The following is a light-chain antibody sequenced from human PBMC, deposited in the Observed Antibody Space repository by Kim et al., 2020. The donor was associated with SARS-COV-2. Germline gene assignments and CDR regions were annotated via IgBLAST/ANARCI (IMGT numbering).Light chain of an antibody. CDR3: CSYAGSSWV. J-gene: IGLJ3*02. Sequence: PGQSITISCTGTSSDFGGFDLVSWYQHHPGKAPKLIIHEVKRRPSGVSNRFSGFKSGNTASLTISGLQAEDEADYHCCSYAGSSWVFGGGTQLTVL. CDR1: SSDFGGFDL. CDR2: EVK. V-gene: IGLV2-23*02.